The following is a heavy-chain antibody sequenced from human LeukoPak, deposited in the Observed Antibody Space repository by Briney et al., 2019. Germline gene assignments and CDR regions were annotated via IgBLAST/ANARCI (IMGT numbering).Heavy chain of an antibody. Sequence: SETLSLTCTVSGGSISSYYWSWIRQPPGKGLEWIGYIYYSGSTNYNPSLKSRVTISVDTSKNQFSLKLSSVTAADTAVYYCARGLGGYYYYGVDVWGQGTTVTVSS. J-gene: IGHJ6*02. CDR3: ARGLGGYYYYGVDV. D-gene: IGHD3-16*01. CDR2: IYYSGST. CDR1: GGSISSYY. V-gene: IGHV4-59*01.